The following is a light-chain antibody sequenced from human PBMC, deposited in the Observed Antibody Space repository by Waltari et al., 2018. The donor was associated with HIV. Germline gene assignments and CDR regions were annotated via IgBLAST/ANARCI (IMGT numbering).Light chain of an antibody. CDR3: SSYKNSNTLV. V-gene: IGLV2-14*01. CDR1: RNAVGGYNY. CDR2: EVS. J-gene: IGLJ2*01. Sequence: QSALTQPASVSGSAGQSITISCTGTRNAVGGYNYVPWYQQHPGKAPKLMIYEVSNRPSGVSNRFSGSKSGNTASLTISGLQAEDEADYYCSSYKNSNTLVFGGGTKLTVL.